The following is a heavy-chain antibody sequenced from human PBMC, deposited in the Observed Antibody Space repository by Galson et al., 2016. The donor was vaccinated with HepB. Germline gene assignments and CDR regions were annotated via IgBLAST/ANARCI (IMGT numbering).Heavy chain of an antibody. Sequence: SLRLSCAASGFTFGDYAMSWFRQAPGMGLEWVGFIRSKTYGATTEYAASVKGRFSTSRDDSNSIAYLQMNSLKTEDTAVYYCSRATKLYYYDSSGYGYWGQGTLVTVSS. V-gene: IGHV3-49*03. CDR1: GFTFGDYA. CDR2: IRSKTYGATT. CDR3: SRATKLYYYDSSGYGY. D-gene: IGHD3-22*01. J-gene: IGHJ4*02.